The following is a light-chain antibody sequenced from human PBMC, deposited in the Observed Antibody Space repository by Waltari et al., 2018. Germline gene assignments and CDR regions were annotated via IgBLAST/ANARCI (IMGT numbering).Light chain of an antibody. J-gene: IGKJ5*01. V-gene: IGKV2-30*01. Sequence: DVGLTQSPLSLPVTLGQPASLSCSSSQTLVYTDGISYLNWFHQRPGQAPRRLIYKVSNRDSGVPDRFSGSGSGTDFTLMISSVEADDVGVYFCMQATHWPVTFGQGTRLEIK. CDR1: QTLVYTDGISY. CDR2: KVS. CDR3: MQATHWPVT.